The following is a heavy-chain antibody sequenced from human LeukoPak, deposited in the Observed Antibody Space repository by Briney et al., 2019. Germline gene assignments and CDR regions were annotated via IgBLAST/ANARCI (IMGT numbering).Heavy chain of an antibody. V-gene: IGHV1-8*01. J-gene: IGHJ4*02. D-gene: IGHD6-13*01. Sequence: ASVKVSCKASGYTFTSYDINWVRQATGQGLEWMGWMNHNSGNTGYAQKFQGRVTMTRNTSISTAYMELSSRRSEDTAVYYCARGPIESSSSWEYYFDYWGQGTLVTVSS. CDR1: GYTFTSYD. CDR3: ARGPIESSSSWEYYFDY. CDR2: MNHNSGNT.